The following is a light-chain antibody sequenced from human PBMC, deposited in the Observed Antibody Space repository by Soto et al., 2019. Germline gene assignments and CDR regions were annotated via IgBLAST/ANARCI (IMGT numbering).Light chain of an antibody. CDR2: GAS. J-gene: IGKJ1*01. CDR3: QQYGRSPRT. V-gene: IGKV3-20*01. Sequence: EIVLTQSPGTLSSSPGERATLYCRASQSDDSSTYLAWYQQKPGQAPRLLIYGASSRATGIPDRFSGSGSGTDFSLTISRLEPEDFAVYYCQQYGRSPRTFGQGTKV. CDR1: QSDDSSTY.